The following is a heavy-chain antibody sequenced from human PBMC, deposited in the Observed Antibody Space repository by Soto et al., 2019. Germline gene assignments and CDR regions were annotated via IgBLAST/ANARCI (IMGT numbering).Heavy chain of an antibody. CDR1: GGTFSSYA. Sequence: GASVKVSCKASGGTFSSYAISWVRQAPGQGLEWMGGIIPIFGTANYAQKFQGRVTITADKSTSTAYMELSSLRSEDTAVYYCARDRGVSSGWYSGFDYWGQGTLVTVSS. V-gene: IGHV1-69*06. CDR2: IIPIFGTA. CDR3: ARDRGVSSGWYSGFDY. J-gene: IGHJ4*02. D-gene: IGHD6-19*01.